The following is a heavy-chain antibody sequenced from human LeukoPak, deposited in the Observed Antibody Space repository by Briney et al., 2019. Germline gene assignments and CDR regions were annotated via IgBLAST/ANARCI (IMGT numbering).Heavy chain of an antibody. CDR3: ARGTYGSGSFGGK. CDR1: GFTFSSYA. CDR2: ISYDGSNK. Sequence: GRSLRLSCAASGFTFSSYAMHWVRQAPGKGLEWVAVISYDGSNKYYADFVKGRFTISRDNSKNTLYLQMNSLRVEDSAVYFCARGTYGSGSFGGKWGQGTLVTVSS. J-gene: IGHJ4*02. D-gene: IGHD3-10*01. V-gene: IGHV3-30-3*01.